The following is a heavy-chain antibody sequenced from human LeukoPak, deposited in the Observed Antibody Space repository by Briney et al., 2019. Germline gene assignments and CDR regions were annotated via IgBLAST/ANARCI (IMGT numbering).Heavy chain of an antibody. CDR1: GYTFTGDY. D-gene: IGHD3-10*01. V-gene: IGHV1-2*02. J-gene: IGHJ6*02. CDR2: INPNSGDT. CDR3: ARGYFDDPGYGMDV. Sequence: ASVKVSCKASGYTFTGDYMHWVRQAPGQGLEWMGWINPNSGDTNYAQKFQGRVTMTTDTSTSTASMELRSLSSDDTAVYFCARGYFDDPGYGMDVWGQGTTVTVSS.